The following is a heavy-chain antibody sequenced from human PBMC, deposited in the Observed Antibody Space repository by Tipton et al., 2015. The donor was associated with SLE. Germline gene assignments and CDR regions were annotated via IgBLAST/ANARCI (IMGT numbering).Heavy chain of an antibody. CDR3: ASSLGSLDY. J-gene: IGHJ4*02. Sequence: TLSLTCAVYGGSFSGYYWSWIRQPSGKGLEWIGEINHSGSTNYNPSLKSRVTISVDTSKNQFSLKVSSVTAADTAVYYCASSLGSLDYWGQGTLVTVSS. CDR1: GGSFSGYY. D-gene: IGHD1-26*01. V-gene: IGHV4-34*01. CDR2: INHSGST.